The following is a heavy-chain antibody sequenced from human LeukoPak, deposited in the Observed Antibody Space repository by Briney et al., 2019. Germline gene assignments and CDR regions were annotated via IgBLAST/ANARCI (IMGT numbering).Heavy chain of an antibody. J-gene: IGHJ4*02. CDR2: INWNGGST. V-gene: IGHV3-20*04. CDR1: GFTFDDYG. Sequence: GGSLRLSCAASGFTFDDYGMSWVRQAPGKGLEWVSGINWNGGSTGYADSVKGRFTISRDNSKNTLYLQLNSLRADDTAVYYCAKDPRLASFGYWGQGTLVTVSS. CDR3: AKDPRLASFGY. D-gene: IGHD3-3*02.